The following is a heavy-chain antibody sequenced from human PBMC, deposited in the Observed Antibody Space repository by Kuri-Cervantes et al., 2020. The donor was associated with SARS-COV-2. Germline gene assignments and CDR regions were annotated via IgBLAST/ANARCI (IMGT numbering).Heavy chain of an antibody. J-gene: IGHJ4*02. Sequence: SETLSLTCAVSGYSISSGYYWGWIRQPPGKGLEWIGSIYHSGSTNYNPSLKSRVTISVDTSKNQFSLKLSSVTAADTAVYYCARESSRDGYNLGGGYWGQGTLVTVSS. CDR2: IYHSGST. CDR1: GYSISSGYY. V-gene: IGHV4-38-2*02. D-gene: IGHD5-24*01. CDR3: ARESSRDGYNLGGGY.